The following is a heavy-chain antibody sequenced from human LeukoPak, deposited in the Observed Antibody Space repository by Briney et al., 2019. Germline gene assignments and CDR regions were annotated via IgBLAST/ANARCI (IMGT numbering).Heavy chain of an antibody. V-gene: IGHV3-23*01. Sequence: GGSLRLSCAASGFTFSSYAMSWVRQAPGKGLEWVSVISGGGGETFYADSVKGRFTISRDNSKNTLYLQMNSLRVEDTAVYYCAKGRTLVGGSTRSYDYWGQGTLVTVSS. CDR1: GFTFSSYA. D-gene: IGHD1-26*01. CDR2: ISGGGGET. CDR3: AKGRTLVGGSTRSYDY. J-gene: IGHJ4*02.